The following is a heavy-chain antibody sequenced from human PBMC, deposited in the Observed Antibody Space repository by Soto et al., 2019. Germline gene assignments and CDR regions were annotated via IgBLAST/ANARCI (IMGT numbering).Heavy chain of an antibody. Sequence: SETLSLTCAVYGGSFSGYYWSWIRQPPGKGLEWIGEINHSGSTNYNPSLKSRVTISVDTSKNQFSLKLSSVTAADTAVYYCARRVQELNWFDPWGQGTLVTVS. V-gene: IGHV4-34*01. CDR2: INHSGST. J-gene: IGHJ5*02. CDR1: GGSFSGYY. D-gene: IGHD3-10*01. CDR3: ARRVQELNWFDP.